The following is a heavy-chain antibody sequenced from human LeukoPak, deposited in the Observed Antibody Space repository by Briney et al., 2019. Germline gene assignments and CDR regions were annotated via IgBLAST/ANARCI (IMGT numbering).Heavy chain of an antibody. CDR1: GFTFSSYI. J-gene: IGHJ4*02. CDR2: ISSSSDYI. Sequence: GGSLRLSCTASGFTFSSYIMNWVRQAPGKGLEWVSSISSSSDYIYYVDSVKGRFTISRDNAKKSLYLQMNSLRAEDTAVYYCARGNIKFDYWGQGTLVTVSS. V-gene: IGHV3-21*01. CDR3: ARGNIKFDY.